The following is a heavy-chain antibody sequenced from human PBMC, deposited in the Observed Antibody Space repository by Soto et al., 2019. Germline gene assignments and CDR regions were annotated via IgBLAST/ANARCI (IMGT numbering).Heavy chain of an antibody. CDR1: GFTFSSYW. J-gene: IGHJ5*02. V-gene: IGHV3-74*01. CDR2: TNSDGSST. Sequence: PGGSLRLSCAASGFTFSSYWMHWVRQAPGKGLVWVSRTNSDGSSTRYADSVKGRFTISRDNAKNTLYLQMNSLRAEDTAVYYCARDRGDWFDPWGQGTLVTVSS. D-gene: IGHD1-26*01. CDR3: ARDRGDWFDP.